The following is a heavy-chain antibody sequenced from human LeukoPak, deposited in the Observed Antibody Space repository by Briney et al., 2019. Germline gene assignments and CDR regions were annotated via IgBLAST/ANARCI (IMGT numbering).Heavy chain of an antibody. CDR1: GDSISSYY. V-gene: IGHV4-59*01. CDR2: IYYSGST. J-gene: IGHJ1*01. D-gene: IGHD3-22*01. CDR3: ARDGYYDSSGYYPRYFQH. Sequence: SETLSLTCTVSGDSISSYYWSWIRQPPGKGLEWIGYIYYSGSTNYNPSLKSRVTISVDTSKNQFSLKLSSVTAADTAVYYCARDGYYDSSGYYPRYFQHWGQGTLVTVSS.